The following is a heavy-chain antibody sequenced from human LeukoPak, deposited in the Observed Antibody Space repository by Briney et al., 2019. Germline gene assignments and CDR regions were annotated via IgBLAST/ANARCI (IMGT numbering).Heavy chain of an antibody. J-gene: IGHJ4*02. V-gene: IGHV3-23*01. CDR2: IFGSGGSP. CDR1: GFTFNSYA. D-gene: IGHD2-15*01. CDR3: GKTTVGYSSGRYPGWPVDY. Sequence: GGSLRLSCVASGFTFNSYAMYWVRQAPGKGLEWISGIFGSGGSPHYADSVKGRFTISRDNFQNTVYLQLGSLRVEDTAVYYCGKTTVGYSSGRYPGWPVDYWGQGTLVTVSS.